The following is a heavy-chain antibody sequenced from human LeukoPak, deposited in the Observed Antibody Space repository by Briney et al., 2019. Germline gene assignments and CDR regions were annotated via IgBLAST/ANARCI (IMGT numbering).Heavy chain of an antibody. CDR2: IYHSGST. Sequence: SETLSLTCAVSGGSISSSNWWSWVRQPPGKGLEWIGEIYHSGSTNYNPSLKSRVTISVDTSKNQFSLKLSSVTAADTAVYYCARATYNGYFDYWGQGTLVTVSS. V-gene: IGHV4-4*02. J-gene: IGHJ4*02. CDR1: GGSISSSNW. D-gene: IGHD1-14*01. CDR3: ARATYNGYFDY.